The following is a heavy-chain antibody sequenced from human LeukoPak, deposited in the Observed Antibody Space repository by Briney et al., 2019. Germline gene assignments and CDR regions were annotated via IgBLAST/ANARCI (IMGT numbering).Heavy chain of an antibody. V-gene: IGHV4-34*03. D-gene: IGHD2-2*01. CDR1: GGSFSGYY. CDR3: WGYSLGYCSSTSCYESDY. CDR2: IYHSGST. J-gene: IGHJ4*02. Sequence: SETLSLTCVVYGGSFSGYYWSWIRQPPGKGLEWIGEIYHSGSTNYNPSLKSRVTISVDKSKNQFSLKLSSVTAADTAVYYCWGYSLGYCSSTSCYESDYWGQGTLVTVSS.